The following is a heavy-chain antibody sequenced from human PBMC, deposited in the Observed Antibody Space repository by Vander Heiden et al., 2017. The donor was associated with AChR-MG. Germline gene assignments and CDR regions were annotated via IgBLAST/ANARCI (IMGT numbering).Heavy chain of an antibody. CDR2: ISYDGSNK. J-gene: IGHJ4*02. Sequence: QVQLVESGGGVVQPGRSLRLSWAASGLTFIRYGMHWVRQAPGKGLEWVAVISYDGSNKYYADSVKGRFTISRDNSKNTLYLQMNSLRAEDTAVYYCAILAADFDYWGQGTLVTVSS. CDR3: AILAADFDY. CDR1: GLTFIRYG. D-gene: IGHD6-13*01. V-gene: IGHV3-30*03.